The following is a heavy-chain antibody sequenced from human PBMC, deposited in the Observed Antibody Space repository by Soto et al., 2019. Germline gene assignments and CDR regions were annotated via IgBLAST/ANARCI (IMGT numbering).Heavy chain of an antibody. Sequence: EVQLVESGGGLVQPGGSLRLSCAASGFTVSTKYMSWVRQAPGKGLEWVSVIYGGGSTFYADSVRSSFTISRDNAKNAVNLQMNSMRAEDAAVYYCARDPWAADYWGQGTLVTVSS. J-gene: IGHJ4*02. D-gene: IGHD3-16*01. V-gene: IGHV3-66*01. CDR1: GFTVSTKY. CDR3: ARDPWAADY. CDR2: IYGGGST.